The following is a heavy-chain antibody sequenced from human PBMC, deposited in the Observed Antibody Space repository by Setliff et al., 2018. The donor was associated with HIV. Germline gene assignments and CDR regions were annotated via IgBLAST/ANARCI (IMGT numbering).Heavy chain of an antibody. CDR3: ARLLQGGNYAFDI. V-gene: IGHV4-59*08. J-gene: IGHJ3*02. CDR1: GGSIVRYY. D-gene: IGHD2-21*02. Sequence: PSETLSLTCTVSGGSIVRYYWTWIRQPPGKGLEWIGYIYYSGSTNYNPSLKSRVIISVDTSNMQFSLKLRSVTAADTAMYYCARLLQGGNYAFDIWGQGTMVTVSS. CDR2: IYYSGST.